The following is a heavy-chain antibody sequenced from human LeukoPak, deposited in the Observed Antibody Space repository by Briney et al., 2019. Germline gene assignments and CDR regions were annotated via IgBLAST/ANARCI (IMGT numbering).Heavy chain of an antibody. CDR2: ISAYNGDT. Sequence: ASVKVSCKASGYTFISYGINWVRQAPGQGLEWMGWISAYNGDTNYAQKLQGRVTMTTDTSTSTVYMELRSLRSDDTAVYYCARDVEIVSYYGMDVWGQGTTVTVSS. J-gene: IGHJ6*02. CDR3: ARDVEIVSYYGMDV. CDR1: GYTFISYG. D-gene: IGHD2-21*01. V-gene: IGHV1-18*01.